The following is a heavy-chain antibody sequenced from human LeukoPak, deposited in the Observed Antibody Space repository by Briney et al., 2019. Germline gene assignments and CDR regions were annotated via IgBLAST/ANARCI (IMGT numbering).Heavy chain of an antibody. J-gene: IGHJ4*02. V-gene: IGHV3-13*01. D-gene: IGHD5-18*01. CDR3: VREARGYHYTYFDY. CDR1: GFTLGSHD. Sequence: GGSLRLSCTASGFTLGSHDMHWVRQIPGQGLEWVAAVSSGFHAFFADSVQGRFTVSREDARNSLYLQMDSLRAGDTAVYYCVREARGYHYTYFDYWGQGTLVTVSS. CDR2: VSSGFHA.